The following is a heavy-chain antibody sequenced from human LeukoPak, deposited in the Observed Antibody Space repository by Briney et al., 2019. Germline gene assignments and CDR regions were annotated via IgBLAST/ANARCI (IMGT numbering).Heavy chain of an antibody. D-gene: IGHD5-18*01. J-gene: IGHJ4*02. Sequence: GGSLRLSCAASGFTFSSYAMSWVRQAPGKGLEWVSGISVSGSTYYADSVKGRFTISRDNSKNTLYLQMNGLRAEDTAVYYCAKEGRSYGYYIDCWGQGTLVTVSS. V-gene: IGHV3-23*01. CDR2: ISVSGST. CDR3: AKEGRSYGYYIDC. CDR1: GFTFSSYA.